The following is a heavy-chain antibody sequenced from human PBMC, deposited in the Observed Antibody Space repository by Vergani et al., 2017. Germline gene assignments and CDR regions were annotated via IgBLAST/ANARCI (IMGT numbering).Heavy chain of an antibody. V-gene: IGHV4-61*02. CDR2: IYTSGST. Sequence: QVQLQESGPGLVKPSQTLSLTCTVSGGSISSGGYYWSWIRQPAGKGLEWIGRIYTSGSTNYNPSLKSRVTISVDTSKNQFSLKLSSVTAADTAVYYCARGGRYCSSTSCYTFWFDPWGQGTLVTVSS. CDR3: ARGGRYCSSTSCYTFWFDP. D-gene: IGHD2-2*02. CDR1: GGSISSGGYY. J-gene: IGHJ5*02.